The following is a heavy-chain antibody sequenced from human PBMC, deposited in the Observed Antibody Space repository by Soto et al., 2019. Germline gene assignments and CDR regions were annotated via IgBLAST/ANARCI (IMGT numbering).Heavy chain of an antibody. CDR3: ARRLVGALIAPFDC. Sequence: EMELVESGGGLVQPGGSVRLSCAASGFIFSSYEMSWVRQAPGKGLEWLSYISRSGTTIFYADSVKGRFTISRDNAADSLYLQMNSLRAEDTAVYYCARRLVGALIAPFDCWGQGTLVAVSS. D-gene: IGHD1-26*01. J-gene: IGHJ4*02. V-gene: IGHV3-48*03. CDR2: ISRSGTTI. CDR1: GFIFSSYE.